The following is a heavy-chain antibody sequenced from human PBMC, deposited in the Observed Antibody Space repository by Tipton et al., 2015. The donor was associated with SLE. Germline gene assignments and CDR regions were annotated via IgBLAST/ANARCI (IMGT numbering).Heavy chain of an antibody. CDR1: GYSISSGYY. Sequence: TLSLTCTVSGYSISSGYYWGWIRQPPGKGLEWIGSIYHSGSTYYNPSLKSRVTISVDTSKNQFSLKLSSVTAADTAVYYCARERQQLVVFDYWGQGTLVTVSS. CDR2: IYHSGST. V-gene: IGHV4-38-2*02. D-gene: IGHD6-13*01. CDR3: ARERQQLVVFDY. J-gene: IGHJ4*02.